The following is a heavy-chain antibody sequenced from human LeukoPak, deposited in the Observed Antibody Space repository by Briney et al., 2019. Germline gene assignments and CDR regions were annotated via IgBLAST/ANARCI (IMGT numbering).Heavy chain of an antibody. J-gene: IGHJ4*02. V-gene: IGHV4-61*02. Sequence: SETLSLTCTVSGGSISSSSYYWSWIRQPAGKGLEWIGRIYTSGSTNYNPSLKSRVTISVGTSKNQFSLKLSSVTAADTAVYYCARAFYGSGSYYRGYFDYWGQGTLVTVSS. D-gene: IGHD3-10*01. CDR1: GGSISSSSYY. CDR3: ARAFYGSGSYYRGYFDY. CDR2: IYTSGST.